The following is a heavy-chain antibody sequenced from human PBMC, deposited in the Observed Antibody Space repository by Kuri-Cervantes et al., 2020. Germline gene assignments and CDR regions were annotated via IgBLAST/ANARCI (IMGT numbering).Heavy chain of an antibody. CDR2: ISYDGTNK. D-gene: IGHD3-22*01. CDR1: GFTFGSYA. CDR3: ARGDSSGYYYGWTT. Sequence: GGSLRLSCAASGFTFGSYAMHWVRRGPGKGLEWVTVISYDGTNKYYADSVKARFTISRDNSKNTLYLQMNSLRVEGTAVYYCARGDSSGYYYGWTTGAKGPRSPSP. J-gene: IGHJ6*02. V-gene: IGHV3-30-3*01.